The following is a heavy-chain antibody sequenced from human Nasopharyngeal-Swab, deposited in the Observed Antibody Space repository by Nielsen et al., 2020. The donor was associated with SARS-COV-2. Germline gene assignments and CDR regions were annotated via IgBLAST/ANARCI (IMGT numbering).Heavy chain of an antibody. J-gene: IGHJ5*02. Sequence: SETLSLTCAVYGGSFSGYYWSWIRQPPGKGLEWIGEINHSGGTNYNPSLKSRVTISVDTSKNQFSLKLSSVTAADTAVYYCARRRALYSSSSFRFDPWGQGTLVTVSS. CDR3: ARRRALYSSSSFRFDP. CDR1: GGSFSGYY. CDR2: INHSGGT. V-gene: IGHV4-34*01. D-gene: IGHD6-13*01.